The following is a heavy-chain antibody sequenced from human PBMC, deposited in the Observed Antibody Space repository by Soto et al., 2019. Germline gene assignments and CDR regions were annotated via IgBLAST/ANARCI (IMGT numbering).Heavy chain of an antibody. J-gene: IGHJ4*02. CDR3: ARDVSRPGIAAAGTFFDY. D-gene: IGHD6-13*01. Sequence: SVKVSCKASGGTFSSYAISWVRQAPGQGLEWMGGIIPIFGTANYAQKFQGRVTITADESTSTAYMELSSLRSEDTAVYYCARDVSRPGIAAAGTFFDYWGQGTLVTVSS. CDR2: IIPIFGTA. V-gene: IGHV1-69*13. CDR1: GGTFSSYA.